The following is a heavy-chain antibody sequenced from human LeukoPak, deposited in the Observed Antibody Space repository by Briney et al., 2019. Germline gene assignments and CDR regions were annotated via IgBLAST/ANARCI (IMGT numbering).Heavy chain of an antibody. D-gene: IGHD5-24*01. J-gene: IGHJ4*02. CDR2: INQDGSEK. Sequence: GGSLRLSCAVSGLTFRSYWMSWLRQAPGKGLEWVANINQDGSEKYFVDSVKGRFTISRENAKNSLHLQRNTLRAEDTAVYYCARERDGRLFDYWGQGTLVTVSS. V-gene: IGHV3-7*01. CDR1: GLTFRSYW. CDR3: ARERDGRLFDY.